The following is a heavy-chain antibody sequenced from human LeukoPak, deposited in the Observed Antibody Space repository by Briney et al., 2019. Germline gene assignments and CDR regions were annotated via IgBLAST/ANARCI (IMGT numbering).Heavy chain of an antibody. CDR2: IIPIFGTA. V-gene: IGHV1-69*13. CDR3: ARDLGGGSCYGDY. D-gene: IGHD2-15*01. J-gene: IGHJ4*02. Sequence: SVKVSCKASGGTFSSYAISWVRQAPGQGLEWVGGIIPIFGTANYAQKFQGRVTITADESTSTAYMELSSLRSDDTAVYYCARDLGGGSCYGDYWGQGTLVTVSS. CDR1: GGTFSSYA.